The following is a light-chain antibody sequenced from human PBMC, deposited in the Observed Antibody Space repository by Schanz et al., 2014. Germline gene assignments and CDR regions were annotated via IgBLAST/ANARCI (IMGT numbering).Light chain of an antibody. V-gene: IGLV2-14*01. CDR3: SSYTSSGTDVV. Sequence: QSVLTQPASVSGSPGQSITISCTGTSSDVGGYNYVSWYQQHPGKAPKLIIYDVSNRPSGASNRFSGSKSGNTASLTISGLLAEDEADYYCSSYTSSGTDVVFGGGTKLTVL. CDR2: DVS. J-gene: IGLJ2*01. CDR1: SSDVGGYNY.